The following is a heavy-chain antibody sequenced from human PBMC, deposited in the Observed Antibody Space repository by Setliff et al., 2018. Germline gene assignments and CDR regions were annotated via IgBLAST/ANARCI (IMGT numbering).Heavy chain of an antibody. D-gene: IGHD4-17*01. CDR3: AGGRRYDYGWDFDS. V-gene: IGHV4-30-4*08. Sequence: PSETLSLTCTVSGGSISSGDYYWSWIRQPPGKGLEWIGYIYSSGSTYYNPSLKSRVSTSVDTSKNQFSLKLTSVTAADTAVYYCAGGRRYDYGWDFDSWGQGTLVTVSS. J-gene: IGHJ4*02. CDR2: IYSSGST. CDR1: GGSISSGDYY.